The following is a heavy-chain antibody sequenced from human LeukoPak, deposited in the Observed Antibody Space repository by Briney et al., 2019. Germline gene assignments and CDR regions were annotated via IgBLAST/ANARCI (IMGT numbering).Heavy chain of an antibody. CDR2: IWYDGSKK. CDR3: ARGLQPPVLYGMDV. V-gene: IGHV3-33*01. J-gene: IGHJ6*02. Sequence: GGSLRLSCAASGFMFGNYGMHWVRQAPGQGLEWVALIWYDGSKKYYADSVKGRFTVSRDNSKNTLYLQMNSLRVDDTAVYYCARGLQPPVLYGMDVWGQGTTVTVSS. CDR1: GFMFGNYG. D-gene: IGHD4-11*01.